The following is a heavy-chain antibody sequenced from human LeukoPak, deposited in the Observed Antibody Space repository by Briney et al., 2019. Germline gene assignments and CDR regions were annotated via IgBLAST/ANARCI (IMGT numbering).Heavy chain of an antibody. Sequence: GGSLPLSCAPSGFTLVNNGMRWARQAPGKGLEGGAFIWYDGSDAYYADSVKSRFSVSRDNSNKMVYLHMNSVRAEDTAVYYCARERNNYYFDYCGQGTQVTVSS. CDR2: IWYDGSDA. D-gene: IGHD1-20*01. CDR1: GFTLVNNG. V-gene: IGHV3-33*01. CDR3: ARERNNYYFDY. J-gene: IGHJ4*02.